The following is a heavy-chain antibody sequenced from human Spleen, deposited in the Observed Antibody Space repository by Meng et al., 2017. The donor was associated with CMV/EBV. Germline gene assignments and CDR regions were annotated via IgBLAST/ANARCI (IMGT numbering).Heavy chain of an antibody. CDR2: IRYDGSNK. V-gene: IGHV3-30*02. Sequence: GFTFSSYGMHWVRQAPGKGREGVAFIRYDGSNKYYADSVKGRFTISRDNSKNTLYLQMNSLRPEDTALYYCANGSPSGLQWLLSWICWGQGTLVTVSS. D-gene: IGHD3-3*01. CDR1: GFTFSSYG. CDR3: ANGSPSGLQWLLSWIC. J-gene: IGHJ4*02.